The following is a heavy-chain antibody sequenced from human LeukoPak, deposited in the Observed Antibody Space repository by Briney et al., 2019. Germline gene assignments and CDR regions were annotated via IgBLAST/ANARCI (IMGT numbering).Heavy chain of an antibody. D-gene: IGHD2-15*01. J-gene: IGHJ4*02. V-gene: IGHV6-1*01. CDR1: GDSVSSNSAA. CDR2: TYYRSKWYN. CDR3: ARVQMGGYCSGGSWQCDGIDY. Sequence: SQTLSLTCAISGDSVSSNSAAWNWIRQSPSRGLEWLGRTYYRSKWYNDYAVSVKSRITINPDTSKNQFSLQLNSVTPEDTAVYYCARVQMGGYCSGGSWQCDGIDYWGQGTLVTVSS.